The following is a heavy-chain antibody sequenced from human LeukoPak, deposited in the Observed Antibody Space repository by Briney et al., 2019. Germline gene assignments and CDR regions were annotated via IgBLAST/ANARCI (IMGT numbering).Heavy chain of an antibody. V-gene: IGHV3-48*01. CDR1: GFAFSSFS. J-gene: IGHJ3*02. CDR2: ISSSSSTI. CDR3: AREESGSYVWEDAFDI. D-gene: IGHD1-26*01. Sequence: GGSLRLSCAASGFAFSSFSINWVRQAPGKGLEWVSYISSSSSTIHYADSVKGRFTISRDNAKNSLYLQMNSLRAEDTAVYYCAREESGSYVWEDAFDIWGQGTMVTVSS.